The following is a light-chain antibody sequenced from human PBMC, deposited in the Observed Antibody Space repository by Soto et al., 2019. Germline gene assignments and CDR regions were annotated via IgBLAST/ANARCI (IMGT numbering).Light chain of an antibody. CDR3: QQYNNWPNT. CDR1: QRVSSN. V-gene: IGKV3-15*01. CDR2: GAS. J-gene: IGKJ2*01. Sequence: EIVMTQSPATLSVSPGERATLSCRASQRVSSNLAWYQQKPGQAPRLLIYGASTKATGIPARFSGSPSGTEFTLTISSLQSEDFAVYYCQQYNNWPNTFGQGTKLEIK.